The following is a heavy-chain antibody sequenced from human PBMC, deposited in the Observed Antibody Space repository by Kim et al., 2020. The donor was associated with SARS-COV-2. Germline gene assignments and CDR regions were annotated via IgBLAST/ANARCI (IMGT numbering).Heavy chain of an antibody. J-gene: IGHJ6*02. V-gene: IGHV3-7*01. CDR2: IKQDGREK. CDR1: GFTFSSYW. D-gene: IGHD3-22*01. CDR3: ERVDYDGSGYYSFVSGMDV. Sequence: GGSLRLSCAASGFTFSSYWMSWVRQAPGKGLEWVANIKQDGREKYYVDSVKGRFTISRDNSNYSMYLQMNSLRAEDTAVYYCERVDYDGSGYYSFVSGMDVWGQGTTVTVSS.